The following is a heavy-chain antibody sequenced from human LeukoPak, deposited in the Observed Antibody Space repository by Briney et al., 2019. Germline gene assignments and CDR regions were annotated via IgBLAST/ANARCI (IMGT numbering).Heavy chain of an antibody. CDR2: IIPISGTT. CDR3: AREGPGGDLT. V-gene: IGHV1-69*05. CDR1: GGTFMNYS. J-gene: IGHJ3*01. Sequence: SVKVSCKSSGGTFMNYSVNWVRQAPGQGLEWMGRIIPISGTTNYAQKFQGRVTITTDESTSTAYMELSSLGSEDTAVYYCAREGPGGDLTWGQGTMVTVSS. D-gene: IGHD2-21*02.